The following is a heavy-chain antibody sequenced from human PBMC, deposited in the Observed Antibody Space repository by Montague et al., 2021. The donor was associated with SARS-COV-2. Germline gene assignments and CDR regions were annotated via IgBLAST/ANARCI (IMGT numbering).Heavy chain of an antibody. V-gene: IGHV4-4*07. Sequence: SETLSLTCTVSGDSISSYLWNWVRQPAGKGLEWIGRIWTSGSTNYNPSLKSRVTVSVDTSKNQFSLKLSSVTAADTAVYHCARDRTADDYDDYETAGYSYYYGMDVWGQGTTVTVSS. CDR3: ARDRTADDYDDYETAGYSYYYGMDV. D-gene: IGHD4-17*01. CDR2: IWTSGST. J-gene: IGHJ6*02. CDR1: GDSISSYL.